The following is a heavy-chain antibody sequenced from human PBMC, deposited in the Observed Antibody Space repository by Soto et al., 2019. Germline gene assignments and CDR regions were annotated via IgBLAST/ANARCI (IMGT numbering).Heavy chain of an antibody. CDR3: AKSPGMYYYDSSGYYHYDY. CDR1: GFTFSSYG. CDR2: ISGSGVST. V-gene: IGHV3-23*01. J-gene: IGHJ4*02. Sequence: GGSLRLSCAASGFTFSSYGMHWVRQAPGKGLEWVSAISGSGVSTYYADSVKGRFTISRDNSKNTLYLQMNSLRAEDTAVYYCAKSPGMYYYDSSGYYHYDYWGQGTLVTVSS. D-gene: IGHD3-22*01.